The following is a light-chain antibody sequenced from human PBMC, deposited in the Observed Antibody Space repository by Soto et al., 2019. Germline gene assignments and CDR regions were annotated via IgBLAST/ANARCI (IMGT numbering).Light chain of an antibody. CDR1: SSDVGGNNY. J-gene: IGLJ2*01. CDR2: QVS. Sequence: QSALTQPASVSGSPGQSITISCTGTSSDVGGNNYVSWYQHHPGKAPKLMIFQVSNRPSGISNRFSGSKSGNTASLTISGLQAEDEGDYYCSSYTNAGTLVFGGGTKLTVL. V-gene: IGLV2-14*01. CDR3: SSYTNAGTLV.